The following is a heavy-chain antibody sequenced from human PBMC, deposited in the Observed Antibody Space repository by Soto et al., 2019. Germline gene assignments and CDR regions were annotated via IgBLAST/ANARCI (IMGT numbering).Heavy chain of an antibody. Sequence: SETLSLTCTFSGGSISSYYWSLIRQPPGKGLEWIGYIYYSGSTNYNPSLKSRVTISVDTSKNQFSLKLSSVTAADTAVYYCARNVLDCSSTSCYYAPFDYWGQGTLVTVSS. V-gene: IGHV4-59*08. CDR3: ARNVLDCSSTSCYYAPFDY. D-gene: IGHD2-2*01. CDR2: IYYSGST. J-gene: IGHJ4*02. CDR1: GGSISSYY.